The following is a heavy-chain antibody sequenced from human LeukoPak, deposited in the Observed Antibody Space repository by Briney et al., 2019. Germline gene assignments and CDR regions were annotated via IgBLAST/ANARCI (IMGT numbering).Heavy chain of an antibody. CDR3: ARDPKGSSSGIDY. CDR2: IYHSGST. V-gene: IGHV4-38-2*02. D-gene: IGHD6-13*01. Sequence: SETLSLTCTVSGYSISSGYYWGWIRQPPGKGLEWIGSIYHSGSTYYNPSLKSRVTISVDTSKNQFSLKLSSVTAADTAVYYCARDPKGSSSGIDYWGQGTLVTVSS. J-gene: IGHJ4*02. CDR1: GYSISSGYY.